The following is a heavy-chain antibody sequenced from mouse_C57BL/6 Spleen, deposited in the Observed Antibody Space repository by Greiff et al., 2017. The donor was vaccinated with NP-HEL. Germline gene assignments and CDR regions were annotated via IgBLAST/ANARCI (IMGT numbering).Heavy chain of an antibody. CDR3: ARAGSSPNWYFDV. Sequence: QVQLQQSGAELVRPGASVKLSCKASGYTFTDYYINWVKQRPGQGLEWIARIYPGSGNTYYNEKFKGKATLTAEKSSSTAYMQLSSLTSEDSAVYFCARAGSSPNWYFDVWGTGTTVTVSS. CDR1: GYTFTDYY. D-gene: IGHD1-1*01. CDR2: IYPGSGNT. V-gene: IGHV1-76*01. J-gene: IGHJ1*03.